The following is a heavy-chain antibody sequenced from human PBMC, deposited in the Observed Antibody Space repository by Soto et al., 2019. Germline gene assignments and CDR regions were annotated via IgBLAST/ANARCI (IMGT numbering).Heavy chain of an antibody. V-gene: IGHV3-30-3*01. CDR2: ISYDGSNK. CDR1: GFTFSSYA. J-gene: IGHJ6*02. Sequence: PGGSLRLSCAASGFTFSSYAMHWVRQAPGKGLEWVAVISYDGSNKYYADSVKGRFTISRDNSKNTLYLQMNSLRAEDTAVYYCARERIYGMDVWGQGTTVTVSS. CDR3: ARERIYGMDV.